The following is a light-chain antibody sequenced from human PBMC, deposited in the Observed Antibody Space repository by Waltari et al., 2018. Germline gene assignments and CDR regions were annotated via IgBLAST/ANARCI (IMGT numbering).Light chain of an antibody. CDR2: KDV. J-gene: IGLJ1*01. Sequence: SYVLTQPLSVSVALGQTARVACGGSNIETKSVHWYKQKPGQAPVSVIYKDVNRPSGIPDRFSGSNSGNTATLTISRAQVGDEGDYFCQVWDTNSLYVFGTGTKVTVL. V-gene: IGLV3-9*01. CDR3: QVWDTNSLYV. CDR1: NIETKS.